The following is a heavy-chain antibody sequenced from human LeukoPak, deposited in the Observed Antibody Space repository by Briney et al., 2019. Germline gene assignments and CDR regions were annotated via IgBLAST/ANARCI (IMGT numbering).Heavy chain of an antibody. CDR1: GGSISSYY. CDR3: ARTNEGGYIGYFYYYYMDV. V-gene: IGHV4-59*01. Sequence: SETLSLTCTVSGGSISSYYWSWIRQPPGKGLEWIGYIYYSGSTNYNPSLKSRVTISVDTSKNQFSLKLRSVTAADTAVYYCARTNEGGYIGYFYYYYMDVWGKGTTVTISS. J-gene: IGHJ6*03. CDR2: IYYSGST. D-gene: IGHD5-18*01.